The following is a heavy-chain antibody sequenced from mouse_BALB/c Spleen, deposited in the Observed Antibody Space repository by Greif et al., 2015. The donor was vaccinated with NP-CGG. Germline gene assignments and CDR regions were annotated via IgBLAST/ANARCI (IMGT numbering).Heavy chain of an antibody. CDR1: GYTFTDYY. J-gene: IGHJ4*01. D-gene: IGHD4-1*01. V-gene: IGHV1-84*02. CDR2: IYPGSGNT. Sequence: LVESGPELVKPGASVKISCKASGYTFTDYYINWVKQKPGQGLEWIGWIYPGSGNTKYNEKFKGKATLTVDTSSSTAYMQFSSLTSEDTAVYFRARRTGTEAMDYWGQGTSVTVSS. CDR3: ARRTGTEAMDY.